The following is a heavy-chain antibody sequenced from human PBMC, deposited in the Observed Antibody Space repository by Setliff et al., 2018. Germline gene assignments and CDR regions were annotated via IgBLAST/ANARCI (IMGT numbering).Heavy chain of an antibody. V-gene: IGHV1-18*01. CDR1: GYTFTRNG. D-gene: IGHD3-22*01. J-gene: IGHJ6*02. CDR2: ISVYNGNT. CDR3: ASSVDYYDRSGYPYAMDV. Sequence: ASVKVSCKASGYTFTRNGINWVRQAPGQGLEWMGWISVYNGNTHYTQKFQGRVTMTTDTSTTTAYMDLRSLRSDDTAVYYCASSVDYYDRSGYPYAMDVWGQGTTVTVSS.